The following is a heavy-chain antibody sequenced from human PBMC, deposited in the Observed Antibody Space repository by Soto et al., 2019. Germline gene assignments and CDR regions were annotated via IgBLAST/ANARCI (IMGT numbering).Heavy chain of an antibody. CDR3: ARAVGDPLYYLDY. V-gene: IGHV4-59*08. D-gene: IGHD6-19*01. CDR2: TDYSGNT. Sequence: QVQLQESGPGLVRPSETLSLTCTVSSDSISSYYWIWIRQSPGKGLEWIGYTDYSGNTNYNPSLRSRVTISGDTSKNRFSLRLSPVTAADTAVYYCARAVGDPLYYLDYWGQGTLVTVSS. CDR1: SDSISSYY. J-gene: IGHJ4*02.